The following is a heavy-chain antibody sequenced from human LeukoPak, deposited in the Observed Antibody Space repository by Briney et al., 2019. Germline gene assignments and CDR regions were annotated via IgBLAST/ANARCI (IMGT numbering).Heavy chain of an antibody. CDR1: GGSISSYY. CDR3: ARLGKDYYDSSGYYDFDY. D-gene: IGHD3-22*01. Sequence: PSETLSLTCPVSGGSISSYYWSWIRQPAGKGLEWIGRIYTSGSTNYNPSLQRRVTMSVDPSKNQFSLKLSSVTAADTAVYYCARLGKDYYDSSGYYDFDYWGQGTLVTVSS. CDR2: IYTSGST. V-gene: IGHV4-4*07. J-gene: IGHJ4*02.